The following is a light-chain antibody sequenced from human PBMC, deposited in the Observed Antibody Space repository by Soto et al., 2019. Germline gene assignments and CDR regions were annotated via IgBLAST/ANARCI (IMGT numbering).Light chain of an antibody. Sequence: PGERATLSCRASQSVNSGYIAWYRQKPGQAPKLLIFGVSTRATGIPDRFRGSGSGTDFTLTTSRLEPEDFAVYFCHQYGFSPATFGQGNKVDVK. CDR2: GVS. CDR1: QSVNSGY. CDR3: HQYGFSPAT. V-gene: IGKV3-20*01. J-gene: IGKJ1*01.